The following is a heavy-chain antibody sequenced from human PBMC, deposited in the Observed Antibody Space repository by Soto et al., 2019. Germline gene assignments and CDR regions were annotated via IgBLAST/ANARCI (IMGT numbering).Heavy chain of an antibody. CDR3: AQMDFDLYGMDV. CDR1: GISLTNSGVG. D-gene: IGHD3-9*01. Sequence: QITLTESGPTLVKPTQTLTLTCTFSGISLTNSGVGVSWIRQPPGKALEWLAVIYWDDAKHFSPSQKSRLTITKDTSENQVVLTMTNTDSVDTATYFCAQMDFDLYGMDVWGQGTTVIVSS. J-gene: IGHJ6*02. CDR2: IYWDDAK. V-gene: IGHV2-5*02.